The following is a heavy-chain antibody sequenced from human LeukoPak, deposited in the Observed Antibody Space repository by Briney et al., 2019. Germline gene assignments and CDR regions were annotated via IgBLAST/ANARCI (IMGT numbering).Heavy chain of an antibody. CDR3: ATLPTFDY. V-gene: IGHV1-69*04. CDR1: GGTFSSYA. Sequence: SVTVSCKASGGTFSSYAISWVRQAPGQGLEWMGRIIPILGIANYAQKFQGRVTITADKSTSTAYMELSSLRSEDTAVYYCATLPTFDYWGQGTLVTVSS. CDR2: IIPILGIA. J-gene: IGHJ4*02.